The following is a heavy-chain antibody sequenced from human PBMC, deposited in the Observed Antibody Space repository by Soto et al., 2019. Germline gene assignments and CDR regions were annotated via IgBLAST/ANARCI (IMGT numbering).Heavy chain of an antibody. V-gene: IGHV4-34*01. J-gene: IGHJ6*02. CDR2: LDQSGGT. D-gene: IGHD6-19*01. CDR3: AREDSYGWSGESLDV. Sequence: PSELQSHTCTLVWDSLRGQSWNLISKKPGSGLEWIGELDQSGGTNYNPSLKSRAIISDDTSKNQFSLTLTSVTAADTAVYYCAREDSYGWSGESLDVWGQGTTVSVSS. CDR1: WDSLRGQS.